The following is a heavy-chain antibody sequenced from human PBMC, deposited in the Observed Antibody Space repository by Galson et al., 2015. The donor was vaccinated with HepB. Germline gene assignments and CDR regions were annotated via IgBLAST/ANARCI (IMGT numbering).Heavy chain of an antibody. D-gene: IGHD2-2*01. Sequence: SLRLSCAASGFSFSSYAINWVRQAPGKGLEWVSGITGDGSATFYADSVKGRFAISRDNSKNTLYLQMNSLRVEDTAAYYCAKEAGGSTRGAFDIWGQGTMVTVSS. CDR3: AKEAGGSTRGAFDI. V-gene: IGHV3-23*01. CDR2: ITGDGSAT. CDR1: GFSFSSYA. J-gene: IGHJ3*02.